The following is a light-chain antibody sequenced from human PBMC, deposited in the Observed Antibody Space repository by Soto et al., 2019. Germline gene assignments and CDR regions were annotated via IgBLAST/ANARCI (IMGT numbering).Light chain of an antibody. CDR3: SSYTSRATLV. Sequence: QSALTQPASVSGSPGQSITISCTGTSNDVGGYDYVTWYQHHPGKAPKLMIYDVSNRPSGISDRFSASKSGNTASLTISRVQAEDEAHYYCSSYTSRATLVFGGGTKLTVL. J-gene: IGLJ2*01. V-gene: IGLV2-14*03. CDR1: SNDVGGYDY. CDR2: DVS.